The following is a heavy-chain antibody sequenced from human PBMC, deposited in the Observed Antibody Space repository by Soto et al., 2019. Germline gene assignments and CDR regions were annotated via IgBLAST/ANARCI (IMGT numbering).Heavy chain of an antibody. V-gene: IGHV1-3*01. CDR1: GYTFTSYA. J-gene: IGHJ6*02. Sequence: ASVQVSCKASGYTFTSYAMHWVRQAPGQRLEWMGWINAGNGNTKYSQKYQGRVTITRDTSASTAYMELSSLRSEDTAVYYCARALYYDSSGYHYYYYYGMDVWGQGTTVNVSS. CDR3: ARALYYDSSGYHYYYYYGMDV. D-gene: IGHD3-22*01. CDR2: INAGNGNT.